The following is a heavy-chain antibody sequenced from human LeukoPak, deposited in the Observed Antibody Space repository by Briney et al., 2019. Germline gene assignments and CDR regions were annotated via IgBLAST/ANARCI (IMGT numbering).Heavy chain of an antibody. CDR1: GFTFSDYY. Sequence: GGSLRLSCAASGFTFSDYYMSWIRQAPGKGLEWVSAISGSGGSTYYADSVKGRFTISRDNSKNTLYLQMNSLRAEDTAVYYCAKASVMGDHYDYWGQGTLVTVSS. D-gene: IGHD3-16*01. V-gene: IGHV3-23*01. CDR3: AKASVMGDHYDY. J-gene: IGHJ4*02. CDR2: ISGSGGST.